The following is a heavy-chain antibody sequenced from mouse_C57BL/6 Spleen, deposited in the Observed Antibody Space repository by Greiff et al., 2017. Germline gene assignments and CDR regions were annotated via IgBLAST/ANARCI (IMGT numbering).Heavy chain of an antibody. D-gene: IGHD1-2*01. Sequence: EVQLVESGGGLVKPGGSLKLSCAASGFTFSDYGMHWVRQSPEKGLEWVAYISSGSSTIYYADTVKGRFTISRDNAKNTLFLQLTSLRSEDTTMYYCARITTGTPYTMGYWGQGTSVTVSS. J-gene: IGHJ4*01. V-gene: IGHV5-17*01. CDR1: GFTFSDYG. CDR3: ARITTGTPYTMGY. CDR2: ISSGSSTI.